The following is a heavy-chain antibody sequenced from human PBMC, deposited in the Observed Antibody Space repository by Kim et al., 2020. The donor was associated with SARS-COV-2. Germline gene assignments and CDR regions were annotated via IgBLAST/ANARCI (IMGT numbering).Heavy chain of an antibody. J-gene: IGHJ4*02. D-gene: IGHD3-10*01. CDR3: ARVKGYYYGSGNLDY. Sequence: PSLKSRVTISVDTSKNQFSRKLSSVTAADTAVYYCARVKGYYYGSGNLDYWGQGTLVTVSS. V-gene: IGHV4-34*01.